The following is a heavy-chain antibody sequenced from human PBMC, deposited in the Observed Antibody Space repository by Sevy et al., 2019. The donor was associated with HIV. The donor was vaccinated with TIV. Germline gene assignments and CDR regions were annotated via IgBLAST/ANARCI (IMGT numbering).Heavy chain of an antibody. Sequence: SETLSLTCAVSGGSIISVNWWHSVRQSPGKGLEWIGEIYHSGSTNYNASLKSRVTISVDNSKNQFSLNLYSVTAADTAVYYCARGGETPRGFDPWGQGSLVTVSS. CDR2: IYHSGST. CDR3: ARGGETPRGFDP. CDR1: GGSIISVNW. D-gene: IGHD3-16*01. J-gene: IGHJ5*02. V-gene: IGHV4-4*02.